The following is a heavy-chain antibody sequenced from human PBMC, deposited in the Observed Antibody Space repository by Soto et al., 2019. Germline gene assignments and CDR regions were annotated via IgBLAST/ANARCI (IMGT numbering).Heavy chain of an antibody. Sequence: EVQLVESGGGLVQPGGSLRLSCAASGFTVSSNYMSWVRQAPGKGLEWVSVIYSGGGTYYADFVKGRFTISRDNSKNTLYLQMNSLRAEDTAVYYCARDLVGATTEYFQHWGQGTLVTVSS. CDR3: ARDLVGATTEYFQH. CDR1: GFTVSSNY. J-gene: IGHJ1*01. D-gene: IGHD1-26*01. CDR2: IYSGGGT. V-gene: IGHV3-66*01.